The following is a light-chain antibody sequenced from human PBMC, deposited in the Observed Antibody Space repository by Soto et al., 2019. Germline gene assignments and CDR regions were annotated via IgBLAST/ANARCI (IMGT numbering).Light chain of an antibody. J-gene: IGLJ3*02. CDR3: GTWDSSLSAWV. V-gene: IGLV1-51*01. CDR2: DIN. CDR1: SSNIGNNY. Sequence: QAVLTQPPSVSAAPGQKVTISCSGSSSNIGNNYVSWYQQLPGTAPKLLIYDINKRPSGIPDRFSGSKSGTSATLGITGLQTGDEADYYCGTWDSSLSAWVFGGGTQLTVL.